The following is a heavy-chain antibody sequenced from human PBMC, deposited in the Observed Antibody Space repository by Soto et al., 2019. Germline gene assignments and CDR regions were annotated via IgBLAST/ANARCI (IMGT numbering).Heavy chain of an antibody. J-gene: IGHJ6*02. D-gene: IGHD2-8*02. CDR2: IYYSGST. CDR3: AKAPTWWDGYYYCYGMDG. V-gene: IGHV4-61*01. CDR1: GGSVSSGSYY. Sequence: QVQLQESGPGLVKPSETLSLTCTVSGGSVSSGSYYWSWIRQPPGKGLEWIGYIYYSGSTNYNPSLKGRGTLSVDTSKNQFSLELSSVTAADTAVYYCAKAPTWWDGYYYCYGMDGWGHGTTVTGSS.